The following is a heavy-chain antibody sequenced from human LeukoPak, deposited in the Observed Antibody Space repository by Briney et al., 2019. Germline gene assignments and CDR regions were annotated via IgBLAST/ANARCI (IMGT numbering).Heavy chain of an antibody. CDR1: GYTFTTYP. CDR2: INTDSGNP. J-gene: IGHJ3*01. Sequence: ASVKVSCKASGYTFTTYPMNWVRQAPGLGLEWMGWINTDSGNPTYGQGFTGRFVFSLDTSVSTAYLQITSLKAEDTAVYYCARAGLTGSKVAFDVWGQGTMVTVSS. V-gene: IGHV7-4-1*02. CDR3: ARAGLTGSKVAFDV. D-gene: IGHD1-20*01.